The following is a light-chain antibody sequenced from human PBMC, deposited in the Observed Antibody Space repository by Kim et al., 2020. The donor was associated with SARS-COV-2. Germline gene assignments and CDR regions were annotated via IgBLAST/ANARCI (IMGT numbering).Light chain of an antibody. CDR3: QAWDRGAVV. J-gene: IGLJ2*01. Sequence: VSPGQTASISCSGDKVGDKYACWYQKKPGQSPVLVIYQDSKRPSGIPERFSGSNSGNTATLTISGTQAMDEADYYCQAWDRGAVVFGGGTQLTVL. V-gene: IGLV3-1*01. CDR1: KVGDKY. CDR2: QDS.